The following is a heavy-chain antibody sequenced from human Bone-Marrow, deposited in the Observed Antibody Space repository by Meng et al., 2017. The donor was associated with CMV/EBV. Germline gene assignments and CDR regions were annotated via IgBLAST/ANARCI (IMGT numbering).Heavy chain of an antibody. CDR1: GSAVSSSNW. CDR2: IHYSGAT. V-gene: IGHV4-30-4*08. CDR3: ARYLDGWPSGGGGYSVDY. J-gene: IGHJ4*02. D-gene: IGHD2-15*01. Sequence: TVALTGARPGSAVSSSNWWSWIRQPPGKGLEWIGYIHYSGATYYNPSLKSRVTISVNTSKNQFSLKLISVTAADTAVYSCARYLDGWPSGGGGYSVDYWGQGTLVTVSS.